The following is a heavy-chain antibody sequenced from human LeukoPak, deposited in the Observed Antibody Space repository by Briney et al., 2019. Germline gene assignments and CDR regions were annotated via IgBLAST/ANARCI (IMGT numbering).Heavy chain of an antibody. D-gene: IGHD3-10*01. V-gene: IGHV3-30*18. CDR1: GFTFSSYG. CDR3: AKDLLWFGEYALYGMDV. Sequence: GGSLRLSCAASGFTFSSYGMHWVRQAPGKGLEWVAVISYDGSNKYYADSVKGRFTISRDNSKNTLYLQMSSLRAEDTAVYYCAKDLLWFGEYALYGMDVWGKGTTVTVSS. CDR2: ISYDGSNK. J-gene: IGHJ6*04.